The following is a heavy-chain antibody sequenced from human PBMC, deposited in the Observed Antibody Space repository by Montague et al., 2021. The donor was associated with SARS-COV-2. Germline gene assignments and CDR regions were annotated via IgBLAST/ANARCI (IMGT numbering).Heavy chain of an antibody. V-gene: IGHV3-23*01. Sequence: SRRFSCDASGFPFSNSAMNWVRQAPGKGLEWVSGSSGSDGGTHYADSVKGRFTISRDNSKNVLYLQMNSLRAEDTALYYCAKDSYYYGLGYGMDVWGQGTTVTVSS. CDR2: SSGSDGGT. CDR3: AKDSYYYGLGYGMDV. D-gene: IGHD3-10*01. CDR1: GFPFSNSA. J-gene: IGHJ6*02.